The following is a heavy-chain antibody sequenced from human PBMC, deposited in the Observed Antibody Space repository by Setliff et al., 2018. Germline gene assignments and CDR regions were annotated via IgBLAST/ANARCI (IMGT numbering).Heavy chain of an antibody. CDR2: IDNHGSGT. CDR1: GFALSTRW. CDR3: ARDKDKDFDF. Sequence: GGSLRLSCAASGFALSTRWMHWVRQAPGKGLVWVARIDNHGSGTSYADSVKGRFTISRDNAKNTLYLQISRLGVEDTAVYYCARDKDKDFDFWGQGTLVTVSS. V-gene: IGHV3-74*01. J-gene: IGHJ4*02.